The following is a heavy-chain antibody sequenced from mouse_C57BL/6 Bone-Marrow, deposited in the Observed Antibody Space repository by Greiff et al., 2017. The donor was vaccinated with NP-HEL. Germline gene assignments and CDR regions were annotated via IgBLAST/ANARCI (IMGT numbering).Heavy chain of an antibody. J-gene: IGHJ4*01. V-gene: IGHV3-6*01. Sequence: VQLQQSGPGLVKTSQSLSLTCSVTGYSITSGYYWNWIRQFPGNKLEWMGYISYDGSNNYNPSLKNRISITRDTSKNQFFLKLNSVTTEDTATYYCARGGLRRVMDYWGQGTSVTVSS. D-gene: IGHD2-4*01. CDR1: GYSITSGYY. CDR2: ISYDGSN. CDR3: ARGGLRRVMDY.